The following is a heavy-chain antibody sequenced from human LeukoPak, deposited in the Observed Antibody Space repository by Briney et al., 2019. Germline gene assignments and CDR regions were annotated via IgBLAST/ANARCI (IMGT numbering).Heavy chain of an antibody. CDR3: VRGRSSSWN. J-gene: IGHJ4*02. CDR1: GFTFSNYW. Sequence: GGSLRLSCAASGFTFSNYWMHWVRRAPGKGLLWVSRISTDGTNTNYADSVKGRFTISRDNAKNILYLEMNSLRAEDTAVYYCVRGRSSSWNWGQGTLVTVSS. V-gene: IGHV3-74*01. CDR2: ISTDGTNT. D-gene: IGHD6-13*01.